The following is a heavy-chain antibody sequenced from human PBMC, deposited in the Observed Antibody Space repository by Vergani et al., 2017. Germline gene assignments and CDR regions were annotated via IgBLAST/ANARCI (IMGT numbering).Heavy chain of an antibody. CDR2: IIPIFGTA. V-gene: IGHV1-69*01. D-gene: IGHD3-16*01. J-gene: IGHJ4*02. CDR1: GGTFSSYA. Sequence: QVQLVQSGAEVKKPGSSVKVSCKASGGTFSSYAISWVRQAPGQGIEWMGGIIPIFGTANYAQKCQGRVTITADESTSTAYMELSILRSEDTAVYYCAVHFTFGGAFDYWGQGTLVTVSS. CDR3: AVHFTFGGAFDY.